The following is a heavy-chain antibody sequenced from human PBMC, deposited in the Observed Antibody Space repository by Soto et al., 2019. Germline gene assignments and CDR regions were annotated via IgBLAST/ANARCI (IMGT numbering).Heavy chain of an antibody. V-gene: IGHV4-59*01. CDR1: GGSITSYY. CDR2: IHYSGST. Sequence: SETLSPTCTVSGGSITSYYWSWVRQPPGQGLEWIGFIHYSGSTKYNPSLKSRVTISVDASQNQLSLKLNSVTAADTAVYYCARESAGSHKNNWFDPWGQGTLVTVSS. J-gene: IGHJ5*02. D-gene: IGHD3-10*01. CDR3: ARESAGSHKNNWFDP.